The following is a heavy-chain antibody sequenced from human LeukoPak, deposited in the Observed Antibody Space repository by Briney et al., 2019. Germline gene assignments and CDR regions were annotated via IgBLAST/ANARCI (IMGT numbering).Heavy chain of an antibody. V-gene: IGHV4-59*01. CDR3: AREREDDAFDI. Sequence: SETLSLTCTVSGGSTSSYYWSWIRQPPGKGLEWIGYIYYIGSTNYNPSLKSRVTISVDTSKNQFSLKLSSVTAADTAVYYCAREREDDAFDIWGQGTMVTVSS. CDR2: IYYIGST. D-gene: IGHD5-24*01. J-gene: IGHJ3*02. CDR1: GGSTSSYY.